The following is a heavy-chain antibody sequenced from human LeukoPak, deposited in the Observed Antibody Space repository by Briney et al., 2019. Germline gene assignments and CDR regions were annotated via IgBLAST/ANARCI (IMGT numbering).Heavy chain of an antibody. J-gene: IGHJ6*02. V-gene: IGHV3-33*01. Sequence: PGRSLRLPCTASGFTFSSYGMHWVRQAPGKGLEWVAVIWYDGSNKYYADSVKGRFTISRDNSKNTLYLQMNSLRAEDTAVYYCARGHLTGTNYYYYGMDVWGQGTTVTVSS. CDR2: IWYDGSNK. CDR3: ARGHLTGTNYYYYGMDV. CDR1: GFTFSSYG. D-gene: IGHD1-7*01.